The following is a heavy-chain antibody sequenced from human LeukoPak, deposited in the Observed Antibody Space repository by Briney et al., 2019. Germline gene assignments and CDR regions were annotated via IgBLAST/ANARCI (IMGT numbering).Heavy chain of an antibody. Sequence: SETLSLTCTVSGGSISSYYWSWIRQPPGKGLEWIGYIYYSGSTNYNPSLESRVTISVDTSKNQFSLKLSSVTAADTAVYYCARGLGFDYWGQGTLVTVSS. CDR2: IYYSGST. V-gene: IGHV4-59*01. CDR1: GGSISSYY. J-gene: IGHJ4*02. CDR3: ARGLGFDY.